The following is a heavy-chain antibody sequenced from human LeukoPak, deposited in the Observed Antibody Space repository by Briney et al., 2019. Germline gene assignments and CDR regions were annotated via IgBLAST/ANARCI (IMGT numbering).Heavy chain of an antibody. CDR1: GFTFNAFG. V-gene: IGHV3-48*04. D-gene: IGHD1-26*01. Sequence: GGSLRLSCAASGFTFNAFGMNWVRQAPGKGLEWVSYIGTTSGAIYYADSVKGRFTISRDNAKNSLYLQMSNLRAEDTAVYFCARVGGLDVWGQGATVTVSS. J-gene: IGHJ6*02. CDR2: IGTTSGAI. CDR3: ARVGGLDV.